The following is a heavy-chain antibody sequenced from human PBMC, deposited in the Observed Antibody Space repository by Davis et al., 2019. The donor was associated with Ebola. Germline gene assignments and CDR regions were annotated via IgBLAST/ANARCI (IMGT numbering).Heavy chain of an antibody. Sequence: SETLSLTCAVYGGSFSGYYWSWIRQPPGKGLEWIGEINHSGSTNYNPSLKSRVTISVDKSKNQFSLKLSSVTAADTAVYYCARDAYYYDSSGYSRALLGYWGQGTLVTVSS. CDR3: ARDAYYYDSSGYSRALLGY. CDR1: GGSFSGYY. J-gene: IGHJ4*02. D-gene: IGHD3-22*01. V-gene: IGHV4-34*01. CDR2: INHSGST.